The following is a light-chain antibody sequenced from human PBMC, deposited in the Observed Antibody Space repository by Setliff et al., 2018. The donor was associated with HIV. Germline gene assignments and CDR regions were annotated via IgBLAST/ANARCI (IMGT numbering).Light chain of an antibody. Sequence: QSVLTQPRSVSGSPGQSVTISCTGTSNDVGSYDRVSWYQQLPGKAPKLIISDVDKRPSGVPDRFSGSKSGNTASLTISGLQAEDEADYYCCSYAGRYIYVFGTGTKVTVL. CDR2: DVD. V-gene: IGLV2-11*01. J-gene: IGLJ1*01. CDR1: SNDVGSYDR. CDR3: CSYAGRYIYV.